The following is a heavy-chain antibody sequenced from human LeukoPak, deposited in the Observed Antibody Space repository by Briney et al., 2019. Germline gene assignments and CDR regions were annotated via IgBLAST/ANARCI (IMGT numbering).Heavy chain of an antibody. CDR3: ARPMVASSNWFDP. Sequence: GGSLRLSCAVSGFTLSSYWKQWVRHAPGKGGVWVSRINSDGRSTNYADSVKGRFNIYRENEKNTLYVQMNSERGEDTAVYYCARPMVASSNWFDPWGQGTLVTVSS. CDR2: INSDGRST. CDR1: GFTLSSYW. D-gene: IGHD2-15*01. J-gene: IGHJ5*02. V-gene: IGHV3-74*01.